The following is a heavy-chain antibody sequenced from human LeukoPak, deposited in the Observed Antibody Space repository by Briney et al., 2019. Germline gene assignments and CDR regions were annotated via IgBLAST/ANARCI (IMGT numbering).Heavy chain of an antibody. J-gene: IGHJ3*02. CDR2: IYPGDSDT. CDR3: ARLSRDIVVVVAATDAFDI. V-gene: IGHV5-51*01. CDR1: GYSFTSYW. Sequence: GESPKISCKGSGYSFTSYWIGWVRQMPGKGLEWMGIIYPGDSDTRYSPSFQGQVTISADKSISTAYLQWSSLKASDTAMYYCARLSRDIVVVVAATDAFDIWGQGTMVTVSS. D-gene: IGHD2-15*01.